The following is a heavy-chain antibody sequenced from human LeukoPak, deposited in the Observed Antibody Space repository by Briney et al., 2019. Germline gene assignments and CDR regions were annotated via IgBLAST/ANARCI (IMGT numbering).Heavy chain of an antibody. Sequence: GGALRLSCASSVFTFINYPISWVRPAPAKGLEWVSPISGSGGSTYYADSVKGRFPISSDNSKNTLSLQMNSLSAEDTAVYYCAKVDLYSSHFGDYWGQGTLVTISS. CDR2: ISGSGGST. CDR1: VFTFINYP. V-gene: IGHV3-23*01. CDR3: AKVDLYSSHFGDY. D-gene: IGHD6-19*01. J-gene: IGHJ4*02.